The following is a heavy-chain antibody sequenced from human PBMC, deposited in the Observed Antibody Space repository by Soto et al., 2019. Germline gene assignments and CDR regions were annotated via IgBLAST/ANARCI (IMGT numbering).Heavy chain of an antibody. D-gene: IGHD4-17*01. CDR1: GFTFSSYA. J-gene: IGHJ4*02. CDR3: AKRQGGLYGDPLYYFDY. V-gene: IGHV3-23*01. Sequence: PGGSLRLSCAAAGFTFSSYAMSWVRQAPGKGLEWVSAISGSGGTTYYADSVKGRSTISRDNSRNTLYLQMNSLRAEDTAVYYCAKRQGGLYGDPLYYFDYWGQGTLVTVSS. CDR2: ISGSGGTT.